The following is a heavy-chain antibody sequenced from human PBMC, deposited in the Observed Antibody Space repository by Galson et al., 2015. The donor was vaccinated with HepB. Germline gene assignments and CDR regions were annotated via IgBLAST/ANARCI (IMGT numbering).Heavy chain of an antibody. J-gene: IGHJ6*02. V-gene: IGHV1-69*04. CDR2: IIPILNMA. CDR3: ARVLRDTTMVSNYYYYSLDV. CDR1: GDTFNNCA. D-gene: IGHD5-18*01. Sequence: SVKVSCKASGDTFNNCAINWVRQAPGQGLEWMGRIIPILNMADYAQKFQGRLTISADMSTSTAYMELSSLRYEDTAMYYCARVLRDTTMVSNYYYYSLDVWGQGTTVTVSS.